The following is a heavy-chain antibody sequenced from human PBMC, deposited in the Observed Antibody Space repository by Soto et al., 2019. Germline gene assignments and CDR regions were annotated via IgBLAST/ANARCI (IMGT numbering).Heavy chain of an antibody. CDR1: GFTFSSYA. D-gene: IGHD3-10*01. CDR3: ANSEETDYYGSGTYYFDY. CDR2: ISGSGGST. Sequence: EVQLLESGGGLVQPGGSLRLSCAASGFTFSSYAMSWVRQAPGKGLEWVSAISGSGGSTYYADSVKGRFTISRDNAKNTLYLQMNSLRAEDTAVYYCANSEETDYYGSGTYYFDYWGQGTLVTVSS. V-gene: IGHV3-23*01. J-gene: IGHJ4*02.